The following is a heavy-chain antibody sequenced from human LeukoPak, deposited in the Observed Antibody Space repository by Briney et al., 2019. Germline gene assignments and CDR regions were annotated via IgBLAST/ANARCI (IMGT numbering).Heavy chain of an antibody. CDR2: ISAYNGNT. Sequence: GASVKVSCKASGYTFTSYGISWVPQAAGQGPKCRGWISAYNGNTNYAQKLQGRVTMTTYTYTRTAYMELRSLRSDDTAVYYCARGGQDIVATMGEVWGQGTLVTVSS. CDR1: GYTFTSYG. D-gene: IGHD5-12*01. CDR3: ARGGQDIVATMGEV. V-gene: IGHV1-18*01. J-gene: IGHJ4*02.